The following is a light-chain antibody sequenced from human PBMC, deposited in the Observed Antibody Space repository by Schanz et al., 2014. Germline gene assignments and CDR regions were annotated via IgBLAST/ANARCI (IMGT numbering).Light chain of an antibody. Sequence: SVLTQPASVSGSPGQSITISCTGTSSDVGGYNYVSWYQQHPGKAPKLMIYDVSNRPSGVSNRFSGSKSGNTASLTISGLQAEDEADYYCSSYTSSSTIVVFGGGTKLTVL. V-gene: IGLV2-14*01. J-gene: IGLJ2*01. CDR3: SSYTSSSTIVV. CDR2: DVS. CDR1: SSDVGGYNY.